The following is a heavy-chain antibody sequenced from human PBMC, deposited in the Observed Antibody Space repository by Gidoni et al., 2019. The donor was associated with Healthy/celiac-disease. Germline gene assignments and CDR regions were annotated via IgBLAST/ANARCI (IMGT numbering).Heavy chain of an antibody. J-gene: IGHJ4*02. CDR3: ARVYGRFGELLPHQLDY. Sequence: PGKGLEWVAVIWYDGSNKYYADSVKGRFNISRDNSKNTLYLQMNSLRAEDTAVYYCARVYGRFGELLPHQLDYWGQGTLVTVSS. D-gene: IGHD3-10*01. CDR2: IWYDGSNK. V-gene: IGHV3-33*01.